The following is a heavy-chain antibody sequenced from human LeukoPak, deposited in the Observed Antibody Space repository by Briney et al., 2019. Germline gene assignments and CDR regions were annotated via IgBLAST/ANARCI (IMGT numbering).Heavy chain of an antibody. CDR3: ARALRTGESDYVSVL. J-gene: IGHJ4*02. CDR1: GYTFTNYW. D-gene: IGHD3-16*01. CDR2: IYPGDSET. Sequence: GESLKISCKASGYTFTNYWIGWVRQMPGKGLEWMTIIYPGDSETRYSPSFQGQVTISADKSIGTVYLQWSSLKASDTAMYYCARALRTGESDYVSVLWGQGTLVIVSS. V-gene: IGHV5-51*01.